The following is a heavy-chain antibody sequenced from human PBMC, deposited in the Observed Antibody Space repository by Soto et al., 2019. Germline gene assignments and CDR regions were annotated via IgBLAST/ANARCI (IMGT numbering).Heavy chain of an antibody. D-gene: IGHD3-10*01. J-gene: IGHJ4*02. CDR3: ARGDSYGSGSQCDY. Sequence: GGSLRLSCAASGFTFSSYDMHWVRQATGKGLEWVSAIGTAGDTYYPGSVKGRFTISRENAKNSLYLQMNSLRVGDTAVYYCARGDSYGSGSQCDYWGQGTLVTVSS. V-gene: IGHV3-13*01. CDR1: GFTFSSYD. CDR2: IGTAGDT.